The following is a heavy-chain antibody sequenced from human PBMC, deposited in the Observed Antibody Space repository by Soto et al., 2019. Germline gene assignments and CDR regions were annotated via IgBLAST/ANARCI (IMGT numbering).Heavy chain of an antibody. CDR3: AHLSLRYFDWLSRYFDY. V-gene: IGHV2-5*02. J-gene: IGHJ4*02. CDR1: GFSLSTSGVG. CDR2: IYWDDDK. Sequence: QITLKESGPTLVKPTQTLTLTCTFSGFSLSTSGVGVGWIRQPPGKALEWLALIYWDDDKRYSPSLKSRLTITKDTSKNQVVLTMTNMDPVDTATCYCAHLSLRYFDWLSRYFDYWGQGTLVTVSS. D-gene: IGHD3-9*01.